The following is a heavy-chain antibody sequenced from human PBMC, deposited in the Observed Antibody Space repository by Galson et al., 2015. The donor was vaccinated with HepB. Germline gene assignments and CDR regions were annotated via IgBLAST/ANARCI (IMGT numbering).Heavy chain of an antibody. CDR1: GYTFTSYG. V-gene: IGHV1-18*01. Sequence: SVKVSCKASGYTFTSYGISWVRQAPGQGLEWMGWISAYNGNTNYAQKLQGRVTMTTDTSTSTAYMELRSLRSDDTAVYYCARDITIFGVVIPPDYWGQGTLVTVSS. J-gene: IGHJ4*02. CDR2: ISAYNGNT. CDR3: ARDITIFGVVIPPDY. D-gene: IGHD3-3*01.